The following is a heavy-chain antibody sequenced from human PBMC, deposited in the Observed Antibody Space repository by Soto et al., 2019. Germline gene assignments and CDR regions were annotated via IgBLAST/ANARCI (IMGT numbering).Heavy chain of an antibody. CDR3: ARPHYDYXFWSGYYYNYYYYGMDV. D-gene: IGHD3-3*01. V-gene: IGHV3-7*03. Sequence: GGSLRLSCAASGFTFSSYWMSWVRQAPGKGLEWVANIKQDGSEKYYVDSVKGRFTISRDNAKNSLYLQMNSLRAEDTAVYYCARPHYDYXFWSGYYYNYYYYGMDVWGQGTTVTVSS. CDR2: IKQDGSEK. CDR1: GFTFSSYW. J-gene: IGHJ6*02.